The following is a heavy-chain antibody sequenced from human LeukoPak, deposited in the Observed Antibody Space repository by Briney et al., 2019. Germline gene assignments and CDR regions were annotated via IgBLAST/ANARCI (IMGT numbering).Heavy chain of an antibody. Sequence: GGTLRLSCAASGFTFSSYGMSWVRQAPGKGMEWVSAISGSGGNTYYADSVKGRFTISRDNSNNTLYVQMKSLRAEDTAVYYCAIEYDAGDYWGQGTLVTVYS. V-gene: IGHV3-23*01. CDR2: ISGSGGNT. J-gene: IGHJ4*02. D-gene: IGHD1-1*01. CDR1: GFTFSSYG. CDR3: AIEYDAGDY.